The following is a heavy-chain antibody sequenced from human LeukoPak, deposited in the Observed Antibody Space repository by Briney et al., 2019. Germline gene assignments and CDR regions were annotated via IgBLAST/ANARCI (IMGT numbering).Heavy chain of an antibody. V-gene: IGHV4-61*02. CDR1: GGSISSGSYY. D-gene: IGHD1-26*01. Sequence: SQTLSLTRTVSGGSISSGSYYWSWIRQPAGKGLEWIGRIYSRGTTHYNPSLRSRVTMSVDTSKNQFSLKLSSVTAADTAVYYCARDRIRTGEVGATGFDYWGQGTLVTVSS. J-gene: IGHJ4*02. CDR2: IYSRGTT. CDR3: ARDRIRTGEVGATGFDY.